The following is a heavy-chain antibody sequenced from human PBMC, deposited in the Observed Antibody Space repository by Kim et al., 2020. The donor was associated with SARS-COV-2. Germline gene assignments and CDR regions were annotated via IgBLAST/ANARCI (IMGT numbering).Heavy chain of an antibody. CDR1: GFTFSSYA. Sequence: GGSLRLSCAASGFTFSSYAMSWVRQAPGKGLEWVSAISGSGGSTYYADSVKGRFTISRDNSKNTLYLQMNSLRAEDTAVYYCATSGAGNYGSGSYSPGDYYYYGRDVWGQGTTVTASS. J-gene: IGHJ6*02. D-gene: IGHD3-10*01. V-gene: IGHV3-23*01. CDR3: ATSGAGNYGSGSYSPGDYYYYGRDV. CDR2: ISGSGGST.